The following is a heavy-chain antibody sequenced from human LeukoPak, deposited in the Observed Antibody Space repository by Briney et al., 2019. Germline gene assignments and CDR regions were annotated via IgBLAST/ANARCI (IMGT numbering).Heavy chain of an antibody. CDR2: ISGSGGST. D-gene: IGHD5-24*01. CDR3: ARGRDGYNLVDAFDI. Sequence: GGSLRLSCAASGFTFSSYGMSWVRQAPGKGLEWVSAISGSGGSTYYADSVKGRFTISRDNAKNSLYLQMNSLRAEDTAVYYCARGRDGYNLVDAFDIWGQGIMVTVSS. V-gene: IGHV3-23*01. CDR1: GFTFSSYG. J-gene: IGHJ3*02.